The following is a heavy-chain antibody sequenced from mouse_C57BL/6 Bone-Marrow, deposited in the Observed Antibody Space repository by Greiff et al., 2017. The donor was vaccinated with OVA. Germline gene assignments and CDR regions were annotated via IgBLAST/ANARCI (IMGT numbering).Heavy chain of an antibody. CDR2: ISDGGSYT. CDR1: GFTFSSYA. Sequence: DVKLVESGGGLVKPGGSLKLSCAASGFTFSSYAMSWVRQTPEKRLEWVATISDGGSYTYYPDNVQGRFTISRDNAKNNLYLQMSHLKSEDTAMYYCAREGWDGGFAYWGQGTLVTVSA. V-gene: IGHV5-4*01. J-gene: IGHJ3*01. D-gene: IGHD4-1*01. CDR3: AREGWDGGFAY.